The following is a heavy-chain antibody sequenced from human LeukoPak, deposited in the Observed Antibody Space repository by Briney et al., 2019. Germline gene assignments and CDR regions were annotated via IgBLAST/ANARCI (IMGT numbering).Heavy chain of an antibody. J-gene: IGHJ4*02. CDR1: GFTFSSYA. D-gene: IGHD6-13*01. Sequence: GGSLRLSCAASGFTFSSYAMSWVRRAPGKGLEWVSAISGSDGRIYYADSVKGRFTTSRDNSKNTVYLQLNSLRAEDTAVYYCAKQGYTSSWLYFDYWGQGTLVTVSS. CDR2: ISGSDGRI. CDR3: AKQGYTSSWLYFDY. V-gene: IGHV3-23*01.